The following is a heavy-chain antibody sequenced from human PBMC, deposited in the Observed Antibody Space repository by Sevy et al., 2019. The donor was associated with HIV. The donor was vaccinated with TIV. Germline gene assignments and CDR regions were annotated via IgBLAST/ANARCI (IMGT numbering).Heavy chain of an antibody. J-gene: IGHJ6*02. V-gene: IGHV3-11*01. CDR3: ARDHVKDGDLGDYYYFAMDV. D-gene: IGHD4-17*01. Sequence: GGSLRLSCAASGFTFSDYYMSWIRQAPGKGLEWISYISGSDGIIYYEDSVKGRFTVSRDNSKNSLYLQMSSLRAEDTAVYYCARDHVKDGDLGDYYYFAMDVWGQGTTVTVSS. CDR1: GFTFSDYY. CDR2: ISGSDGII.